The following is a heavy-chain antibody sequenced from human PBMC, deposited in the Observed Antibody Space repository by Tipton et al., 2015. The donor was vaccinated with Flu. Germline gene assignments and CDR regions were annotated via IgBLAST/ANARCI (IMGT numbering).Heavy chain of an antibody. D-gene: IGHD1-26*01. CDR1: GGSISSYY. J-gene: IGHJ4*02. CDR2: IYYSGST. Sequence: TLSLTCTVSGGSISSYYWSWIRQPPGKGLEWIGYIYYSGSTNYNPSLKSRVTISVDTSKNQFSLKLSSVTAADTAVYYCARGLGATQLPHLDYWGQGTLVTVSS. CDR3: ARGLGATQLPHLDY. V-gene: IGHV4-59*01.